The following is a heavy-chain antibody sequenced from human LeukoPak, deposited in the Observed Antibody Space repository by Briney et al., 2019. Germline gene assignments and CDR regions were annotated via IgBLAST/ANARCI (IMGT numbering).Heavy chain of an antibody. Sequence: GGSLRLSCAASGFSFSIYSMNWVRQAPGKGLEWVSSISGSSSYTYYADSVKGRFTIYRDNAKNSLYLQMNSLRAEDTAVYYCARGDRLGYCTNGVCYPTDYWGQGTLVTVSS. CDR2: ISGSSSYT. D-gene: IGHD2-8*01. V-gene: IGHV3-21*01. J-gene: IGHJ4*02. CDR3: ARGDRLGYCTNGVCYPTDY. CDR1: GFSFSIYS.